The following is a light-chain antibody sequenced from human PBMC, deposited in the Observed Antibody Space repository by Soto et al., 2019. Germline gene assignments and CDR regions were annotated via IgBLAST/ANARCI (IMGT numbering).Light chain of an antibody. V-gene: IGKV1-5*03. CDR3: QHYDGYSNS. J-gene: IGKJ2*01. Sequence: DIQMTQSPSTLSASVGDRVKITCRASQSISVWLAWYQQKPGTGPKLLIYKASSLESGVPSRFGGSGSGTEFTLTISRLEPEYFATYYCQHYDGYSNSFGQGTKLEIK. CDR1: QSISVW. CDR2: KAS.